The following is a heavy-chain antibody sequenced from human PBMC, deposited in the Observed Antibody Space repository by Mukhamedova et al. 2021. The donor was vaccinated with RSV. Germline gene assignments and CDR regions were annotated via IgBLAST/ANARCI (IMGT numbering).Heavy chain of an antibody. V-gene: IGHV4-38-2*02. D-gene: IGHD6-6*01. Sequence: SIYHSGSTYYSPSLKSRVTISADTSKNQISLKLRSVTAADTAVYYCARVGSSSSPIDCWGQGTLVTVSS. CDR2: IYHSGST. CDR3: ARVGSSSSPIDC. J-gene: IGHJ4*02.